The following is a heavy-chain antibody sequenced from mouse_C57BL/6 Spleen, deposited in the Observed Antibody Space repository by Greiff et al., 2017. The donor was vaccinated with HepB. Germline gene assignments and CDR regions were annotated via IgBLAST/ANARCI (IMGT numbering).Heavy chain of an antibody. CDR1: GYAFSSSW. J-gene: IGHJ4*01. Sequence: VQLQQSGPELVKPGASVKISCKASGYAFSSSWMNWVKQRPGKGLEWIGRIYPGDGDTNYNGKFKGKATLTADKSSSTAYMQLSSLTSEDSAVYCCARPGGDYAMDYWGQGTSVTVSS. CDR2: IYPGDGDT. CDR3: ARPGGDYAMDY. V-gene: IGHV1-82*01.